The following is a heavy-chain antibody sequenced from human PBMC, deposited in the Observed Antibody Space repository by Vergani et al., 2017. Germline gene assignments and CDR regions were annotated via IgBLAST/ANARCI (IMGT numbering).Heavy chain of an antibody. CDR1: GMSISNNNYY. D-gene: IGHD6-13*01. Sequence: QLQLQESGPRLVKPSETLSLTCSLSGMSISNNNYYWGWIRQPPGKGLEWIGSIYDSRNNNYSPSLKSRVSISVDTSKNQFSLNLTSVTAADTAVYYCAKDPLPHRAGIAAAGTTHWGQGTLVTVSS. J-gene: IGHJ4*02. CDR3: AKDPLPHRAGIAAAGTTH. V-gene: IGHV4-39*02. CDR2: IYDSRNN.